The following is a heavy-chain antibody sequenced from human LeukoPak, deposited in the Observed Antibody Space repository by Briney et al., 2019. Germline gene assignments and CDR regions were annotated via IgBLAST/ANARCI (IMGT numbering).Heavy chain of an antibody. CDR3: ARGLDLTVQVKG. CDR1: GGSISSYY. V-gene: IGHV4-59*01. CDR2: IYYSGST. Sequence: PETPSRTCTVSGGSISSYYWSWIGQPPGKGLEWIGYIYYSGSTNYNPSLKSRVTISVDTSKNQFSLKLSSVTAADTAVYNCARGLDLTVQVKGWSQGTLVTVSS. J-gene: IGHJ4*02. D-gene: IGHD1-1*01.